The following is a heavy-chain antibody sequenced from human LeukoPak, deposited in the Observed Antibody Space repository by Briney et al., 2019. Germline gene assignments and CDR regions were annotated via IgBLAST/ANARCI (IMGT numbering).Heavy chain of an antibody. Sequence: GGSLRLSCAASGFIFSNYAMSWVRQAPGKGLEWVSGISGSGVSTVYADSVKGRFTISRDNSKNTLYLQMNSPRAEDTAAYYCAKDGNWARFENWGQGTLVTVSS. V-gene: IGHV3-23*01. J-gene: IGHJ4*02. CDR3: AKDGNWARFEN. D-gene: IGHD7-27*01. CDR2: ISGSGVST. CDR1: GFIFSNYA.